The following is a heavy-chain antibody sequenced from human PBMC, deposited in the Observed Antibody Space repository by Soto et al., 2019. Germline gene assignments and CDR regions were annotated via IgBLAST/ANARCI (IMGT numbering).Heavy chain of an antibody. CDR2: KSYRGDT. J-gene: IGHJ4*02. Sequence: QVHLQESGPGLVRPSQTLSLTCTVSGSPVSSDDYYWSWIRQSPERGLEWIGYKSYRGDTYYNPSFKSRVSISIDSSKNQFSLNVRSVTAADTAVYYCARSTGRFWGQGILVIVSS. CDR1: GSPVSSDDYY. V-gene: IGHV4-30-4*01. CDR3: ARSTGRF.